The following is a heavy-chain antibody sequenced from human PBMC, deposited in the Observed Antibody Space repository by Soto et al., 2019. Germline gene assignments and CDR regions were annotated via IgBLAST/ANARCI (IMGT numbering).Heavy chain of an antibody. V-gene: IGHV1-24*01. J-gene: IGHJ4*02. Sequence: ASVKVSCKVSGYTLTELSMHWVRQAPGKGLEWMGGFDPEDGETIYAQKFQGRVTMTEETSTDTAYMELSSLRSEDTAVYYCATEGSPGYSSSWYLVYWGQGTLVTVSS. CDR1: GYTLTELS. CDR3: ATEGSPGYSSSWYLVY. D-gene: IGHD6-13*01. CDR2: FDPEDGET.